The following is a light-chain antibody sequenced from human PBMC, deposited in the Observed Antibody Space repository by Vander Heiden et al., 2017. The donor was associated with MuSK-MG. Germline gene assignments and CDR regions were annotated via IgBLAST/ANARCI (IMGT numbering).Light chain of an antibody. CDR2: RSN. V-gene: IGLV1-44*01. Sequence: SVLTPPPSASGTPGPRVTISCPGNSATLGGMTVHWYQQRPGTSPNLLIFRSNRRPSGVPDRFSGSQSGTSASLAISGLRSEDEGDYYCASWDDSLNGWVFGGGTKLTVL. CDR1: SATLGGMT. CDR3: ASWDDSLNGWV. J-gene: IGLJ3*02.